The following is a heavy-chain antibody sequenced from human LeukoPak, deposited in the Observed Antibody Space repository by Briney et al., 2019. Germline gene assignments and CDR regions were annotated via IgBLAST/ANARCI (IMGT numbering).Heavy chain of an antibody. J-gene: IGHJ3*02. CDR3: ARGKLRDAFDI. Sequence: SETLSLTCTVSGGSISSGSYYWSWIRQPAGKGLEWIGRIYTSGSTNYNPSLKSRVTISVDTSKNQFSLKLSSVTAADTAVYYCARGKLRDAFDIWGQGTMDTVSS. D-gene: IGHD1-26*01. V-gene: IGHV4-61*02. CDR1: GGSISSGSYY. CDR2: IYTSGST.